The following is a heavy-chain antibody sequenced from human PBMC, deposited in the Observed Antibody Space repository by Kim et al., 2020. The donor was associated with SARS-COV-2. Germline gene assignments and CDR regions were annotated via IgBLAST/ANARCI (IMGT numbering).Heavy chain of an antibody. CDR2: ITESGDRT. J-gene: IGHJ4*02. CDR3: AKDHQWSLEY. D-gene: IGHD2-8*01. CDR1: GFTFSASV. V-gene: IGHV3-23*01. Sequence: GGSLRLSCAASGFTFSASVMRWVRQAPGKGLQWVSTITESGDRTTYADSVKGRFTISRDNFENTLFLQMNSLRAEDTAVYYCAKDHQWSLEYWGQGSLVTVSS.